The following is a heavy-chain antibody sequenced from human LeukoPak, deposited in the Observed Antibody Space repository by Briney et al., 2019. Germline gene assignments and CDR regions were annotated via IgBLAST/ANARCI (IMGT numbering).Heavy chain of an antibody. CDR3: AKDSSTGWYYFDY. D-gene: IGHD2-2*01. CDR1: GFTFSSYG. Sequence: GGSLRLSCAASGFTFSSYGMHWVRQAPGKGLEWVAVIWYDGSNKYYADSVKGRFTIPRDNSKNTLYLQMDSLRAEDTALYYCAKDSSTGWYYFDYWGQGTVVTVSS. CDR2: IWYDGSNK. J-gene: IGHJ4*02. V-gene: IGHV3-30*02.